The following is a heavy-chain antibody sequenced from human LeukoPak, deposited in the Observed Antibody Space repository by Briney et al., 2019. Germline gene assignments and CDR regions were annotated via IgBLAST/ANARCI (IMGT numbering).Heavy chain of an antibody. Sequence: ASVTVSCKASGYTFTGSYMHWVRQAPGQGLEWMGWINPNSGGTNYAQKFQGRVTMTRDTSISTAYMELSRLRSDDTAVYYCSSSVYYYYFMDVWGKGTTVTVSS. CDR1: GYTFTGSY. CDR2: INPNSGGT. J-gene: IGHJ6*03. CDR3: SSSVYYYYFMDV. D-gene: IGHD6-6*01. V-gene: IGHV1-2*02.